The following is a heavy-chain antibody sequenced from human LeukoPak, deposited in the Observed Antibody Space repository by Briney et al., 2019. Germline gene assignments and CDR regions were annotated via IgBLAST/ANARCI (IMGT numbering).Heavy chain of an antibody. CDR3: ARGRQQWLVLWWFDP. V-gene: IGHV4-4*09. Sequence: SETLSLTCTVSGGSISSYYWSWIRQPPGKGLEWIGYIYTSGSTNYNPSLKSRATISVDTSKNQFSLKLSSVTAADTAVYYCARGRQQWLVLWWFDPWGQGTLVTVSS. D-gene: IGHD6-19*01. CDR2: IYTSGST. CDR1: GGSISSYY. J-gene: IGHJ5*02.